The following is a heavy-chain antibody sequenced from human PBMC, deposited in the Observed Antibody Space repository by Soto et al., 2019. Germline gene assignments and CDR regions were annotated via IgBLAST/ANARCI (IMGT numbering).Heavy chain of an antibody. CDR1: AFRFTNFC. D-gene: IGHD1-7*01. V-gene: IGHV5-51*01. J-gene: IGHJ4*02. CDR3: GPGTMAYYLGC. CDR2: IYPGDSDT. Sequence: ALKISGKACAFRFTNFCIGWVLQMPWKGLEWMGIIYPGDSDTRYSPSFQGQVTISADKSVSTAYLQWNNLTASDTAMYYCGPGTMAYYLGCWGKRTL.